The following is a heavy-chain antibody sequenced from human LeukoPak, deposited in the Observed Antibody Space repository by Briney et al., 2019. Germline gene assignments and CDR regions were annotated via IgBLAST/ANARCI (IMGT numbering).Heavy chain of an antibody. J-gene: IGHJ4*02. CDR3: ARAVTSTEGY. D-gene: IGHD4-17*01. CDR1: GFTFSTYW. CDR2: INQDGSGK. Sequence: GGSLRLSCAASGFTFSTYWVTWVRQAPGKGLEWVASINQDGSGKFYVDSVKGRFTISRDNAQKSLYLEMNSLRAEDTAFYYCARAVTSTEGYWGQGTLVTVSS. V-gene: IGHV3-7*03.